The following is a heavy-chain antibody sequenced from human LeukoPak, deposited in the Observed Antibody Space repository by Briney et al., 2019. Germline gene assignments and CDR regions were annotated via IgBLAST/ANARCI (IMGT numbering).Heavy chain of an antibody. CDR1: GYTFTGYY. V-gene: IGHV1-8*02. CDR3: ARGRGLFDY. CDR2: MNPNSGNT. Sequence: GAPVKVSCKASGYTFTGYYMHWVRQAPRQGLEWMGWMNPNSGNTGYAQKFQGRVTMTRNTSISTAYMELSSLRSEDTAVYYCARGRGLFDYWGQGTLVTVSS. J-gene: IGHJ4*02.